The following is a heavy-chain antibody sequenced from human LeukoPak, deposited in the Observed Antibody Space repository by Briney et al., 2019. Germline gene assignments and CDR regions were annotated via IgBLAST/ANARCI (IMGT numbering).Heavy chain of an antibody. CDR3: ARGVQAGHFGY. CDR1: GGSISSYY. CDR2: ISHSGST. V-gene: IGHV4-59*01. Sequence: SETLSLTCTVSGGSISSYYWSWIRQPPGKGLEWIGYISHSGSTNYNPSLKSRVTISVDRSKNQFSLKLSSVTAADTAMYYCARGVQAGHFGYWGQGTLVTVSS. J-gene: IGHJ4*02.